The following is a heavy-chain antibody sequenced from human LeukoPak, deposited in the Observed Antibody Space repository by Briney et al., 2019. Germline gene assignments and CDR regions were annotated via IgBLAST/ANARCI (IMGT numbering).Heavy chain of an antibody. Sequence: GEFLKISCKSSGYDFSSYWIAWVRQMPGKGLEWMGSIYPGDSDIRYGPSFQGQVTFSVDKSISTAYLQWSSLKASDTAMYFCARRAYCGGDCYSDVWGQGTTVTVSS. CDR2: IYPGDSDI. V-gene: IGHV5-51*01. CDR1: GYDFSSYW. D-gene: IGHD2-21*02. CDR3: ARRAYCGGDCYSDV. J-gene: IGHJ6*02.